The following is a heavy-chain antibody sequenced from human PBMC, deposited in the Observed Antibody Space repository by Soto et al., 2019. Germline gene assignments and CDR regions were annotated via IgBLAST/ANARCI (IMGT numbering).Heavy chain of an antibody. V-gene: IGHV1-69*19. CDR2: IIPIFGTA. D-gene: IGHD3-22*01. J-gene: IGHJ4*02. Sequence: QVQLVQSGAEVKKPGASVKVSCKASGYTFTSYYMHWVRQAPGQGLEWMGGIIPIFGTANYAQKLQGRVTITADEATSTAYMEMSSLRSEDTAVYYCASTPNFYDSRGYAYFDYWGQGTLVTVSS. CDR1: GYTFTSYY. CDR3: ASTPNFYDSRGYAYFDY.